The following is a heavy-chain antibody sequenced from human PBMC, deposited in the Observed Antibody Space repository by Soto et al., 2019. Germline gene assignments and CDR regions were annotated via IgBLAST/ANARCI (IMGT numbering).Heavy chain of an antibody. D-gene: IGHD3-16*01. J-gene: IGHJ6*02. V-gene: IGHV1-18*01. Sequence: ASVKVSCKASGYTFTNYGISWVRQAPGQGLEWVGWISAHSGNTNYAQKLQGRVTMTTDTSTSTAYMELRSLRSDDTAVYYCARDGALGENHYYYGMDVWGQGTTVNVSS. CDR3: ARDGALGENHYYYGMDV. CDR1: GYTFTNYG. CDR2: ISAHSGNT.